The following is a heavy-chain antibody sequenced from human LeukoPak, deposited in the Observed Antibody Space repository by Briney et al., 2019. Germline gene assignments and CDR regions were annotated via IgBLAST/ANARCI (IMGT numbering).Heavy chain of an antibody. J-gene: IGHJ4*02. CDR3: ARGDGVVISSHFDY. D-gene: IGHD3-3*01. CDR1: GGSISSYY. V-gene: IGHV4-59*12. CDR2: IYHSGST. Sequence: SETLSLTCTVSGGSISSYYWSWIRQPPGKGLEWIGYIYHSGSTYYNPSLKSRVTISVDRSKNQFSLKLTSVTAADTAVYYCARGDGVVISSHFDYWGQGTLVTVSS.